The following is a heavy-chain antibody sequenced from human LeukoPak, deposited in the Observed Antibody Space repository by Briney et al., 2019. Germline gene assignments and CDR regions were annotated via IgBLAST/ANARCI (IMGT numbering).Heavy chain of an antibody. J-gene: IGHJ6*03. CDR2: IRYDGSNK. CDR1: GFTFDDYW. Sequence: RPGGSLRLSCGASGFTFDDYWMSWVRQAPGKGLEWVAFIRYDGSNKYYADSVKGRFTISRDNSKNTLYLQMNSLRAEDTAVYYCAKGQAVTTYYYYYYMDVWGKGTTVTISS. CDR3: AKGQAVTTYYYYYYMDV. D-gene: IGHD4-17*01. V-gene: IGHV3-30*02.